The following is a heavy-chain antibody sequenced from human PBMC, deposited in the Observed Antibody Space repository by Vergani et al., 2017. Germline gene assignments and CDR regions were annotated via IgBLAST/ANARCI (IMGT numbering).Heavy chain of an antibody. CDR1: GFTFSSYS. CDR2: ISSSSSYI. V-gene: IGHV3-21*01. J-gene: IGHJ4*02. CDR3: ASNEEGTRHAPQY. Sequence: EVQLVESGGGLVKPGGSLRLSCAASGFTFSSYSMNWVRQAPGKGLKWVSSISSSSSYIYYADSVKGRFTISRDNAKNSLYLQMNSLRAEDTAVYYCASNEEGTRHAPQYWGQGTLVTVSS. D-gene: IGHD1-1*01.